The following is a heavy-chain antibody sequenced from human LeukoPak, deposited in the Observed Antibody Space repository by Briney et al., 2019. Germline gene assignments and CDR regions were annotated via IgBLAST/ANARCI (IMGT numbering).Heavy chain of an antibody. CDR2: IYYGGST. V-gene: IGHV4-31*03. CDR1: GGSISGSTYY. D-gene: IGHD6-19*01. CDR3: ARDSGGRPHPFDP. Sequence: SETLSLTCSVSGGSISGSTYYWNWIRHHPGRGLEWIGYIYYGGSTYYNPSLRSRVTISVDTSKNQFSLNLTSVTVADTAVYYCARDSGGRPHPFDPWGRGTLVTVSS. J-gene: IGHJ5*02.